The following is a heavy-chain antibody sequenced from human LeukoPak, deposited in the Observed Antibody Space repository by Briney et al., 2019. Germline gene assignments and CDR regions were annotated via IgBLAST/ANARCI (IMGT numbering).Heavy chain of an antibody. V-gene: IGHV3-33*01. J-gene: IGHJ6*02. CDR2: IGYDGSNK. CDR1: GFTFSSCG. CDR3: ARVGYYGSWGMDV. D-gene: IGHD3-10*01. Sequence: GGSLRLSCAASGFTFSSCGMHWVRQAPGKGLEWVALIGYDGSNKYYADSVKGRFTISRDSSKNTLYLQMNSLRVEDTAVYYCARVGYYGSWGMDVWGQGTTVTVSS.